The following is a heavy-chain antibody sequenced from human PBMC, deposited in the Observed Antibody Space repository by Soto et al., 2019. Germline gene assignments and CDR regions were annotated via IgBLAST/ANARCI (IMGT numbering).Heavy chain of an antibody. CDR2: INPNSGGT. Sequence: ASVKVSCKTSGYTFTGYYMHWVRQAPGQGLEWMGWINPNSGGTNYAQKFQGWVTMTRDTSISTAYMTLSRLSSDDTAVYYCATQRDYGDYGAFDFWGQGTLVTVS. CDR1: GYTFTGYY. V-gene: IGHV1-2*04. CDR3: ATQRDYGDYGAFDF. D-gene: IGHD4-17*01. J-gene: IGHJ4*02.